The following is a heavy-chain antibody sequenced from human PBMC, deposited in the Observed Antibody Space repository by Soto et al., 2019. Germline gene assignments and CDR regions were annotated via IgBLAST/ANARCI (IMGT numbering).Heavy chain of an antibody. J-gene: IGHJ6*02. CDR1: GGSVSSGGYY. CDR3: ARVQVSDGRKLVGCSGGSCYDEFGMDV. D-gene: IGHD2-15*01. Sequence: PSETLSLTCTVSGGSVSSGGYYWSWIRQHPGKDLEWIGYIYYSGSTYYNPSLKSRVTISVDTSKNQFSLKLSSVTAADTAVYYCARVQVSDGRKLVGCSGGSCYDEFGMDVWGQGTTVTVSS. V-gene: IGHV4-31*03. CDR2: IYYSGST.